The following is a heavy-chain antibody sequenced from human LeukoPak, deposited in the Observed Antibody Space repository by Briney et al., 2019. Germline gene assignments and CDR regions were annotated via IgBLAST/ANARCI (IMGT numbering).Heavy chain of an antibody. V-gene: IGHV4-59*12. CDR3: AKDFLGSYPFDY. CDR2: IYYSGST. J-gene: IGHJ4*02. Sequence: SETLSLTCTVSGGSISSYYWSWIRQPPGKGLEWIGYIYYSGSTNYNPSLKSRVTISVDTSKNQFSLKLSSVTAADTAVYYCAKDFLGSYPFDYWGQGTLVTVSS. D-gene: IGHD1-26*01. CDR1: GGSISSYY.